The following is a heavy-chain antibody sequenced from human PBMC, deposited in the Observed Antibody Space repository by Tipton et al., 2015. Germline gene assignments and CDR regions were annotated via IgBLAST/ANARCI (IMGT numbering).Heavy chain of an antibody. CDR2: IKQDGSEK. J-gene: IGHJ6*02. V-gene: IGHV3-7*03. CDR3: ARDREVGYGYRISWQQRRLLRYYYGMDV. D-gene: IGHD6-13*01. Sequence: GSLRLSCAASVFTFNRYTMTWVRQAPGKGLEWVTNIKQDGSEKYYVDSVKGRFTISRDNAKNSLYLQMNSLRAEDTAVYYCARDREVGYGYRISWQQRRLLRYYYGMDVWGQGTTVTVSS. CDR1: VFTFNRYT.